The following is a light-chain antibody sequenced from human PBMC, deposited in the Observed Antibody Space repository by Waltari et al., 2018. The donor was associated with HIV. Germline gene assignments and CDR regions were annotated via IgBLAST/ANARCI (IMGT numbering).Light chain of an antibody. CDR1: QNIRFF. J-gene: IGKJ2*01. CDR2: SAS. V-gene: IGKV1-39*01. Sequence: DIQMTQSPSSLSASVGDRVTITCRASQNIRFFLNWYQQRPGKAPKLLIYSASTLQGGVPSRFSGSGSGTDFTLTISSLQLEDYATYFCQQSHSSLYTFGQGTKVEIK. CDR3: QQSHSSLYT.